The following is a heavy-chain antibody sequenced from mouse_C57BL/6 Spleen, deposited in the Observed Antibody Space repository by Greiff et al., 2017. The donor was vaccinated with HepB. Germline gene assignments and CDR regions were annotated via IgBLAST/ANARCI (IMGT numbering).Heavy chain of an antibody. J-gene: IGHJ3*01. CDR2: IYPGDGDT. V-gene: IGHV1-82*01. D-gene: IGHD2-4*01. CDR1: GYAFSSSW. Sequence: QVQLQQSGPELVKPGASVKISCKASGYAFSSSWMNWVKQRPGKGLEWIGRIYPGDGDTNYNGKFKGKATLTADKSSSTAYMQLSSLTSEDSAVYFCAIYYDYLAWFAYWGQGTLVTVSA. CDR3: AIYYDYLAWFAY.